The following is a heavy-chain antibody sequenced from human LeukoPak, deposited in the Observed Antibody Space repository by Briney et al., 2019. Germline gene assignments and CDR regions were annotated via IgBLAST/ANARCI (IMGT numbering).Heavy chain of an antibody. CDR2: INHSGST. CDR1: GGSFSDYY. Sequence: PSETLSLTCAVYGGSFSDYYWSWIRQPPGKGLEWIGEINHSGSTNYNPSLKSRVTISVDTSKNQFSLKLSSVTAADTAVYYCARGARIAAAGTLARFDYWGQGTLVTVSS. D-gene: IGHD6-13*01. J-gene: IGHJ4*02. CDR3: ARGARIAAAGTLARFDY. V-gene: IGHV4-34*01.